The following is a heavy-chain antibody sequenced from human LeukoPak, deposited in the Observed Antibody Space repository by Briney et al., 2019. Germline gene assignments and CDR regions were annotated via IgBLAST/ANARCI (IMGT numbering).Heavy chain of an antibody. CDR1: GFTFSSYS. CDR2: ISSSSRTI. CDR3: ARGFHRYSYDSGPYAVY. J-gene: IGHJ4*02. V-gene: IGHV3-48*01. D-gene: IGHD3-22*01. Sequence: GGSLRLSCAASGFTFSSYSMNWVRQAPGKGLEWVSYISSSSRTIYYADSVKGRFTISRDNAKNSLYLQMNSLRAEDTAVFYCARGFHRYSYDSGPYAVYWGQGTLVTVSS.